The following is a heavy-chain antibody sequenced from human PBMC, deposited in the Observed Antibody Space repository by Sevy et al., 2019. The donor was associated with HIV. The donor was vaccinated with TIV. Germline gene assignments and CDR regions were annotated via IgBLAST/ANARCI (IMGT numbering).Heavy chain of an antibody. Sequence: GGSLRLSCAASGFIFSSYSMNWVRQAPGKGLEWVSYISSSSSTIHYADSVKGRFTISRDNAKNKLNLKMNSQRDGDTAVYYCARWIGIAVAGTIYWGQGTLVTVSS. CDR2: ISSSSSTI. V-gene: IGHV3-48*02. J-gene: IGHJ4*02. CDR1: GFIFSSYS. CDR3: ARWIGIAVAGTIY. D-gene: IGHD6-13*01.